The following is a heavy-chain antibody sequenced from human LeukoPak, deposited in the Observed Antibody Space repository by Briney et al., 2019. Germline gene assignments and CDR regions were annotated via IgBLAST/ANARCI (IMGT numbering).Heavy chain of an antibody. CDR1: GFTFSSYG. V-gene: IGHV3-33*01. D-gene: IGHD1-26*01. CDR2: IWYDGSNK. Sequence: GGSLRLSCAASGFTFSSYGMHWVRQAPGKGLKWVAVIWYDGSNKYYADSVKGRFTISRDNSKNTLYLQMNSLRAEDTAVYYCARGNYYPDAFDIWGQGTMVTVSS. J-gene: IGHJ3*02. CDR3: ARGNYYPDAFDI.